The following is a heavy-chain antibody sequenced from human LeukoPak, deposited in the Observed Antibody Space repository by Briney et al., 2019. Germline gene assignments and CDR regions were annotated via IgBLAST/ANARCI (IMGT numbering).Heavy chain of an antibody. CDR3: ARGPSYYDFWIGYSNWFDP. V-gene: IGHV1-69*01. J-gene: IGHJ5*02. CDR2: IIPIFGTA. Sequence: SVKVSCKASGGTFSSYAISWVRQAPGQGLEWMRGIIPIFGTANYAQKFQGRVTITADESTSTAYMELSSLRSEDTAVYYCARGPSYYDFWIGYSNWFDPWGQGTLVTVSS. D-gene: IGHD3-3*01. CDR1: GGTFSSYA.